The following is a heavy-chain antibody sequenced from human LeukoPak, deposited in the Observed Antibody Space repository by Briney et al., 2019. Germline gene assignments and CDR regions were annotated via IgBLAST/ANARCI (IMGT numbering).Heavy chain of an antibody. CDR2: GSDIGGT. Sequence: SETLSLTCAVYGGSLNGHYWSWIRQSPGKGLEWIGEGSDIGGTKFNPSLKSRVSISADTSKNQFSLKLSSVTAADTAVYYCARRGGSKFFDYWGQGTLVTVSS. CDR3: ARRGGSKFFDY. V-gene: IGHV4-34*01. J-gene: IGHJ4*02. D-gene: IGHD3-16*01. CDR1: GGSLNGHY.